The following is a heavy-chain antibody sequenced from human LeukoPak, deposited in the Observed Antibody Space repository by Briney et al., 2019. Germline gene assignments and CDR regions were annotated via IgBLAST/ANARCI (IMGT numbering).Heavy chain of an antibody. CDR3: AKDMAPRIVVVTGDAFDI. D-gene: IGHD3-22*01. CDR2: ISYDGSNK. Sequence: PGRSLRLSCAASGFTFSSYGMHWVRQAPGKGLEWVAVISYDGSNKYYADSVKGRFTISRDNSKNTLYLQMNSLRAEDTAVYYCAKDMAPRIVVVTGDAFDIWGQGTMVTVSS. V-gene: IGHV3-30*18. J-gene: IGHJ3*02. CDR1: GFTFSSYG.